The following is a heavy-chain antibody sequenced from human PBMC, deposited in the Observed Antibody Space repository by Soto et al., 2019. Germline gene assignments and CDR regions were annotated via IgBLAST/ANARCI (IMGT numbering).Heavy chain of an antibody. J-gene: IGHJ4*02. CDR2: ISGGGDTT. CDR3: ARGHGGLGSVDPRVVS. CDR1: GFTFNNYA. D-gene: IGHD1-26*01. Sequence: EVQLLESGGGLVQPGGSLRLSCAASGFTFNNYAMTWVRQAPGKGLEWVSAISGGGDTTSYADSVKGRFTVSRDGSKNTLYMQMCRVREENTGLYCSARGHGGLGSVDPRVVSWGQGTLFTLSS. V-gene: IGHV3-23*01.